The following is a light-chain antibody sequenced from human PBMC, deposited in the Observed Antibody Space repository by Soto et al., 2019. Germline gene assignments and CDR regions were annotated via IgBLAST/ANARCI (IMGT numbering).Light chain of an antibody. CDR1: SSDDGGYNY. Sequence: QSVLTQPASVSGSPGQSITISCTGTSSDDGGYNYVSWYQQHPGKAPQLMIYDVSSRPSGVSHRFSGSKSGTTASLTISGLQAEDEAYYFCSSYTAITTTRVFGGGTQLTVL. CDR2: DVS. V-gene: IGLV2-14*03. CDR3: SSYTAITTTRV. J-gene: IGLJ2*01.